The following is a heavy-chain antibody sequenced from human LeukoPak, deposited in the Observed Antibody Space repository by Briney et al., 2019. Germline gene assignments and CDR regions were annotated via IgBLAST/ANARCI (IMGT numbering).Heavy chain of an antibody. Sequence: SETLSLTCSVSGASLSSYYWDGLRQSPGKGLEWIGYISDTGKTHSNPSLKSRVSIALNMSKKQLSLRLRSVTAADSAVYYCATGYYEPFATWGPGILVTVSS. CDR2: ISDTGKT. J-gene: IGHJ5*02. CDR3: ATGYYEPFAT. V-gene: IGHV4-59*01. CDR1: GASLSSYY. D-gene: IGHD2/OR15-2a*01.